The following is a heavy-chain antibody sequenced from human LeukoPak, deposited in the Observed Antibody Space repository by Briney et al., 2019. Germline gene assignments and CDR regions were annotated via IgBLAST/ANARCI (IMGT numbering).Heavy chain of an antibody. J-gene: IGHJ6*03. CDR2: ISAYNGNT. V-gene: IGHV1-18*01. Sequence: ASVKVSCKASGYTFTSYGISWVRQAPGQGLEWMGWISAYNGNTNYAQKLQGRVTMTTDTSTSTAYMELSSLRSEDTAVYYCARDVRDYYDSSGYYYSGYYYMDVWGKGTTVTISS. D-gene: IGHD3-22*01. CDR3: ARDVRDYYDSSGYYYSGYYYMDV. CDR1: GYTFTSYG.